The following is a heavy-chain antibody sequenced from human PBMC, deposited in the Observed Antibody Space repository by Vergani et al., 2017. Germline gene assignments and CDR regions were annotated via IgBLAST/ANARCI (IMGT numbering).Heavy chain of an antibody. J-gene: IGHJ4*02. CDR2: ISGRSSYV. CDR1: GFTFSDYN. Sequence: EVQVVQSGGGLVKPGGSLRLSCETSGFTFSDYNLNWVRQAPGSGLEWVASISGRSSYVNYAVSVKGRFTITRDNTKNSLFLQMNSLRAEDTAVYYCVREEALYDSVSDYLAGYFDHWGQGALVTVSS. CDR3: VREEALYDSVSDYLAGYFDH. D-gene: IGHD3-3*01. V-gene: IGHV3-21*02.